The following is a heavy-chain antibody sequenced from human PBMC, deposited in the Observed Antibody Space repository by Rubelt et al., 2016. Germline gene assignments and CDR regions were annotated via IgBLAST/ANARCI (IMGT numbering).Heavy chain of an antibody. J-gene: IGHJ3*02. V-gene: IGHV3-30*02. CDR2: VRFDGTRT. Sequence: QAPGKGLEWVAVVRFDGTRTYYADSVRGRFTMSRDNSRSTLYLQMNSLRAEDTAVYYRARDVGGVVADAFDIWGQGTMVTVSS. CDR3: ARDVGGVVADAFDI. D-gene: IGHD3-16*01.